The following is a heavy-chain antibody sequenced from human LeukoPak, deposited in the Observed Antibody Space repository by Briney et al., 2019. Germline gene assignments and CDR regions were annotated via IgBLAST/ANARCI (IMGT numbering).Heavy chain of an antibody. Sequence: ASVKVSCKASGYTFTSYYMHWVRQAPGQGLEWMGIINPSGGSTSYAQKFQGRVTMTRDMSTSTVYMELSSLRSEDTAVYYCARGGGSWYISAWFDPWGQGTLVTVSS. CDR2: INPSGGST. CDR3: ARGGGSWYISAWFDP. V-gene: IGHV1-46*01. CDR1: GYTFTSYY. J-gene: IGHJ5*02. D-gene: IGHD6-13*01.